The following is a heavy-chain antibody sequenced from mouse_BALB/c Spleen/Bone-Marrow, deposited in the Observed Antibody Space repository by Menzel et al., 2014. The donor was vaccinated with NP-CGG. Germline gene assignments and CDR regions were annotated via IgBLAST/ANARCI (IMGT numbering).Heavy chain of an antibody. CDR3: TTYYGSRFTF. V-gene: IGHV14-3*02. CDR2: IDPANGNT. J-gene: IGHJ3*01. D-gene: IGHD2-9*01. Sequence: VQLQQSGAELVKPGASVKLFCTASGFNIKDTYMHWVKQRPEQGLGWIGRIDPANGNTKYDPKFQGKATMTADTSSNTAYLQLSSLPSEDTAVYYCTTYYGSRFTFWGQGTLVTVSA. CDR1: GFNIKDTY.